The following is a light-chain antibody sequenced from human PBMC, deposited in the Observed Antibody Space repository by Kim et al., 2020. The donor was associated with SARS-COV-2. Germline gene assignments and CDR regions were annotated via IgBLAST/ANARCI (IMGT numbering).Light chain of an antibody. CDR1: QSVLYSSNNKNY. CDR3: HQYYRAPRT. Sequence: DIVMTQSPDSLAVSLGERATINCKSSQSVLYSSNNKNYLAWYQQKPGQPPKLLIYWASTREYGVPDRFSGSGSGTDFTLTISNLQAEDVAVYYCHQYYRAPRTFVPGTKVDIK. J-gene: IGKJ3*01. CDR2: WAS. V-gene: IGKV4-1*01.